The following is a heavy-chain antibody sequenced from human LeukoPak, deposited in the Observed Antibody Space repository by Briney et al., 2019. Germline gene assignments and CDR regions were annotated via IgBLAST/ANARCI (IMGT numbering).Heavy chain of an antibody. Sequence: GGSLRLSCAASGFTFSSYGVHWVRQAPGKGLEWVAFIRYDGSNKYYADSVKGRFTISRDNSKNTLYLQMNSLRAEDTAVYYCAKAPPGDWLYNDYWGQGTLVTVSS. V-gene: IGHV3-30*02. J-gene: IGHJ4*02. D-gene: IGHD3-9*01. CDR3: AKAPPGDWLYNDY. CDR2: IRYDGSNK. CDR1: GFTFSSYG.